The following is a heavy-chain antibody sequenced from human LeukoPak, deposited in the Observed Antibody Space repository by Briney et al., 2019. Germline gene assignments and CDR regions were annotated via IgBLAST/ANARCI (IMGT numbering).Heavy chain of an antibody. J-gene: IGHJ4*02. CDR2: IYYSGST. CDR1: GGSFSGYY. V-gene: IGHV4-31*11. CDR3: ARDRRDGYNYHYFDY. Sequence: SETLSLTCAVYGGSFSGYYWSWIRRHPGKGLEWIGYIYYSGSTYYNPSLKSRVTISVDTSKNRFSLKLSSVTAADTAAYYCARDRRDGYNYHYFDYWGQGTLVTVSS. D-gene: IGHD5-24*01.